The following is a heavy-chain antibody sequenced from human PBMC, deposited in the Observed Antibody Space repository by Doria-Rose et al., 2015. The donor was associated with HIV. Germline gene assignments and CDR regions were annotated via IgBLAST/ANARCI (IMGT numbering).Heavy chain of an antibody. D-gene: IGHD6-13*01. CDR2: IFSDDER. V-gene: IGHV2-26*01. J-gene: IGHJ4*02. CDR1: GVSLSSPGMG. CDR3: ARIKSSRWYHKYYFDF. Sequence: VTLKESGPVLVKPTETLTLTCTVSGVSLSSPGMGVSWIRQPPGKALEWLANIFSDDERSYKTSLKSRLTISRGTSKSQVVLTMTDMDLVDTATYYCARIKSSRWYHKYYFDFWGQGTLVIVSA.